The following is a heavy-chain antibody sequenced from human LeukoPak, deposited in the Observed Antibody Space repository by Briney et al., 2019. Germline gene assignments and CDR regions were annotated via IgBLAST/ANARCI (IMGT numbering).Heavy chain of an antibody. Sequence: GALRLSCAASGFTFSSYSMNWVRQAPGKGLEWVSSISGSSSYIYYADSVKGRFTISRDNAKNSLYLQMNSLRAEDTAVYYCARAEIAVAGYDYWGQGTLVTVSS. CDR2: ISGSSSYI. J-gene: IGHJ4*02. CDR1: GFTFSSYS. D-gene: IGHD6-13*01. V-gene: IGHV3-21*01. CDR3: ARAEIAVAGYDY.